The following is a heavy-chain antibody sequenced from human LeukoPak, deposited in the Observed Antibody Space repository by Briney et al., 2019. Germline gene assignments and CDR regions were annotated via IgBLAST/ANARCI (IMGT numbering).Heavy chain of an antibody. Sequence: SSETLSLTCTVSGYSISSGYYWGWIRQPPGKGLEWIGSIYHSGSTYYNPSLKSRVTISVDTSKNQFSLKLSSVTAADTAVYYCARVGDIVVVVAATPAADWFDPWGQGTLVTVSS. CDR1: GYSISSGYY. V-gene: IGHV4-38-2*02. CDR3: ARVGDIVVVVAATPAADWFDP. D-gene: IGHD2-15*01. J-gene: IGHJ5*02. CDR2: IYHSGST.